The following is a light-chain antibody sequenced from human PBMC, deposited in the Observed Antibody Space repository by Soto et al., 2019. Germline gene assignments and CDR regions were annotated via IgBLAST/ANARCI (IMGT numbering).Light chain of an antibody. Sequence: IVLTQSPATLSLSPGERATLSCRASQSVSSYLAWYQHKPGQAPRFLIYDASNRATGIPARFSGSGSGTDFTLTISSLELEDFAVYYCQQRSNWPLTWTFGQGTKVAIK. CDR1: QSVSSY. J-gene: IGKJ1*01. V-gene: IGKV3-11*01. CDR2: DAS. CDR3: QQRSNWPLTWT.